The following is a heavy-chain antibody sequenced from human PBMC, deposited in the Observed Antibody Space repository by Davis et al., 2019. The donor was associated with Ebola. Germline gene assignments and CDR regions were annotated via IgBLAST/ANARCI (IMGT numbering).Heavy chain of an antibody. CDR1: GGTFSSYA. CDR3: ARRGEQLAPDP. D-gene: IGHD6-6*01. V-gene: IGHV1-18*01. CDR2: VHGGNGNT. Sequence: ASVKVSCKASGGTFSSYAISWVRQAPGQWLEWMGWVHGGNGNTKYSQRFQGRVTMTTDTSTSTAYMELRSLRSDDTAVYYCARRGEQLAPDPWGQGTLVTVSS. J-gene: IGHJ5*02.